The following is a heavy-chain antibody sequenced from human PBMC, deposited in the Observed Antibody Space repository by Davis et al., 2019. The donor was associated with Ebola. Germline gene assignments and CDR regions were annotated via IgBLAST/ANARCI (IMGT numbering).Heavy chain of an antibody. CDR3: ARGRNYYGSGLNWFDP. CDR2: ISGSGGST. CDR1: GFTFSSNA. Sequence: GESLKLSCAASGFTFSSNAMSWVRQAPGKGLEWVSAISGSGGSTYYADSVKGRFTIPRDNSKNTLYLQMNSLRDEDTAVYYCARGRNYYGSGLNWFDPWGQGTLVTVSS. D-gene: IGHD3-10*01. J-gene: IGHJ5*02. V-gene: IGHV3-23*01.